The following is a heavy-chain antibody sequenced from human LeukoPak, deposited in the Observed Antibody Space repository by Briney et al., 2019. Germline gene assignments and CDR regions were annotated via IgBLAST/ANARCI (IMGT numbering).Heavy chain of an antibody. Sequence: SVKVSCKASGGTFSSYAISWVRQAPGQGLEWMGRIIPILGIANYAQKFQGRVTITADKSTSTAYMELSSLRSEDTAVYYCARDARAFYDSSGYDAFDIWGQGTMVTVSS. CDR2: IIPILGIA. D-gene: IGHD3-22*01. V-gene: IGHV1-69*04. CDR3: ARDARAFYDSSGYDAFDI. J-gene: IGHJ3*02. CDR1: GGTFSSYA.